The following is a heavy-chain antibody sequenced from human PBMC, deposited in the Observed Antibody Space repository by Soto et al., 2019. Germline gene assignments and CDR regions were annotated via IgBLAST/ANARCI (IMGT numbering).Heavy chain of an antibody. D-gene: IGHD2-2*01. CDR2: IIPIFGTA. J-gene: IGHJ6*02. CDR3: ASAYCSSTSCYSTGWNYYYGMDV. CDR1: GGTFSSYA. Sequence: SVKVSCKASGGTFSSYAISWVRQAPGQGLEWMGGIIPIFGTANYAQKFQGRVTITADESTSTAYMELSSLRSEDTAVYYCASAYCSSTSCYSTGWNYYYGMDVWGQGTTVTVSS. V-gene: IGHV1-69*13.